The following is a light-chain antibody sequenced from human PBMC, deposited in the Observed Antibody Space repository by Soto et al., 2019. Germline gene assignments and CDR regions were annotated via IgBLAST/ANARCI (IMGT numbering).Light chain of an antibody. CDR3: QQSYSSPPT. Sequence: DIQMTQSPSSLSASVGDRVSITCRATQSISTYLHWYQQKLEKAPKLLIYAASSLQSGVPSRFSGCGSGTEFTLTITSLQPEDFATYYCQQSYSSPPTFGQGTKVDIK. CDR1: QSISTY. CDR2: AAS. V-gene: IGKV1-39*01. J-gene: IGKJ1*01.